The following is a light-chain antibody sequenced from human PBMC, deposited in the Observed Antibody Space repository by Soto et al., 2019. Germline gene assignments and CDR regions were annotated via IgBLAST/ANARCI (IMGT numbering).Light chain of an antibody. V-gene: IGLV2-14*02. CDR2: EGT. Sequence: QSVLTQPASVSGSPGQSITISCTRSSTDFENYNLVSWYQHCPDKAPKLIIYEGTKRPSEISDRFSGSESDTTASLIISGLQPEDEADYYCSSFTSNRIYLFGPGTKLTVL. J-gene: IGLJ1*01. CDR1: STDFENYNL. CDR3: SSFTSNRIYL.